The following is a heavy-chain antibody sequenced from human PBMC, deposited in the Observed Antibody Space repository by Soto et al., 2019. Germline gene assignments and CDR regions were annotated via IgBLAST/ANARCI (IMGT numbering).Heavy chain of an antibody. CDR3: AHLTTGGFYFDY. V-gene: IGHV2-5*02. CDR1: GFSLRNSGVG. J-gene: IGHJ4*02. CDR2: IYWDDDK. Sequence: QITLKESGPTLVKPTQTLTLTCTFSGFSLRNSGVGVGWIRQPPGKALEWLALIYWDDDKRYSPSLKSRLTIPNDTSKNQVVLTMTNMDPVDTATYYCAHLTTGGFYFDYWGQGTLVTVSS. D-gene: IGHD4-17*01.